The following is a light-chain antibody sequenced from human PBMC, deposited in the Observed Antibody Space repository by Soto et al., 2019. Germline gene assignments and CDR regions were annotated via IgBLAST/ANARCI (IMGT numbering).Light chain of an antibody. CDR2: DAS. CDR1: QAISSY. J-gene: IGKJ2*01. CDR3: QQYNSYLYT. Sequence: DIQMTQSPSSLSASVGDRVTITCRASQAISSYVAWLQQKPGKAPKLLIYDASSLESGVPSRFSGSGSGTEFTLTISSLQPDDFATYYCQQYNSYLYTFGQGTKLEIK. V-gene: IGKV1-16*01.